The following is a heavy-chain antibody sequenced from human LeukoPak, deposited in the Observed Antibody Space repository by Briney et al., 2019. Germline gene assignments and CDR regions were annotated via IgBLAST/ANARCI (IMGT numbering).Heavy chain of an antibody. Sequence: GGSLRLSCTASGFTFSDYDMHWVRQPPGKGLEWVTFIWYDGSDKNYEDSVKGRFTISRDNSKNTLYLQMNSLRAEDTAVYYCARGVDYYENSGTIDYWGQGTLVTVSS. CDR1: GFTFSDYD. J-gene: IGHJ4*02. D-gene: IGHD3-22*01. V-gene: IGHV3-33*01. CDR3: ARGVDYYENSGTIDY. CDR2: IWYDGSDK.